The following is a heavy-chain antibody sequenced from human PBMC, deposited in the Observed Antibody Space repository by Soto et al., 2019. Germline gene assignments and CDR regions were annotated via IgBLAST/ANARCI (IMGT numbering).Heavy chain of an antibody. D-gene: IGHD2-15*01. V-gene: IGHV3-7*01. J-gene: IGHJ5*02. CDR1: GFTFSSYW. CDR2: IKQDGSEK. CDR3: ARSGFVDYCSGGSCYSFWFDP. Sequence: EVQLVESGGGLVQPGGSLRLSCAASGFTFSSYWLSWVRQAPGKGLEWVANIKQDGSEKYYVDSVKGRFTISRDNAKNSLYLQMNSLRAEDTAVYYCARSGFVDYCSGGSCYSFWFDPWGQGTLVTVSS.